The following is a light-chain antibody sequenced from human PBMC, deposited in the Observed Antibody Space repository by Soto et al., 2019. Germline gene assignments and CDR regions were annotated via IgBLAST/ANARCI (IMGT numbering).Light chain of an antibody. J-gene: IGLJ3*02. CDR3: CLSPGSLTWL. V-gene: IGLV2-11*01. CDR2: EVN. CDR1: GSDVGDSSH. Sequence: QSVLTQPRSVSGSPGQSVTISCTATGSDVGDSSHVSWYQLHPGKAPKLMIHEVNNRPSGVPDRFSGSKSGSTASLTISGLQAEDEAEYYCCLSPGSLTWLFGGGTKLTVL.